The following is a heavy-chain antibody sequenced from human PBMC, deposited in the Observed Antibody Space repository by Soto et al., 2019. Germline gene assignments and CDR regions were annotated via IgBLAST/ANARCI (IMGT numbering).Heavy chain of an antibody. Sequence: ASVKVSCKASGYTFSNYGIGWVRQAPGQGLEWMGWISAYNGNTKYAQKLQDRVTMTADNSKNTLYLQMNSLRAEDTAVYYCAKDGRNGRPPYYYYYYGMDVWGQGTTVTVSS. CDR1: GYTFSNYG. D-gene: IGHD1-1*01. V-gene: IGHV1-18*01. J-gene: IGHJ6*02. CDR2: ISAYNGNT. CDR3: AKDGRNGRPPYYYYYYGMDV.